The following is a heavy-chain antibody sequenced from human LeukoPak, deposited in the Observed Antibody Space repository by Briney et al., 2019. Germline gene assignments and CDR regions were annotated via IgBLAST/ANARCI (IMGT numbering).Heavy chain of an antibody. CDR1: GGSLSSYY. CDR2: IYFSGST. J-gene: IGHJ5*02. Sequence: PSETLSLTCTVSGGSLSSYYWSWIRQPPGKRLEWIGYIYFSGSTNYSPSLKSRLTISIDTPKNQFSLKLSSVTAADTAVYYCARRGSGWYRNWFDPWGQGTLVTVSS. D-gene: IGHD6-19*01. V-gene: IGHV4-59*08. CDR3: ARRGSGWYRNWFDP.